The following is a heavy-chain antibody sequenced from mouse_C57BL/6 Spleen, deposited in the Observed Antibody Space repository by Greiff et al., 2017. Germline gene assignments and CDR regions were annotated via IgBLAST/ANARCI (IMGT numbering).Heavy chain of an antibody. V-gene: IGHV5-4*01. Sequence: DVKLVESGGGLVKPGGSLKLSCAASGFTFSSYAMSWVRQTPEKRLEWVATISDGGSYTYYPDNVKGRFTISRDNAKNNLYLQMSHLKSEDTAMYYCARDRQSTTVVGGFAYWGQGTLVTVSA. CDR2: ISDGGSYT. D-gene: IGHD1-1*01. CDR1: GFTFSSYA. CDR3: ARDRQSTTVVGGFAY. J-gene: IGHJ3*01.